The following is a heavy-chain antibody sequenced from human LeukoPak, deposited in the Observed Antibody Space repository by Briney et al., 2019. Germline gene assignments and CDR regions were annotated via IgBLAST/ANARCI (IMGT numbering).Heavy chain of an antibody. CDR3: ARGSRIAVTKRYYFDY. V-gene: IGHV1-18*03. Sequence: ASVKVSCKASGYTFTSYGISWVRQAPGQGLEWMGWISAYNGNTNYAQKLQGRVTMTTDTSTSTAYMELRSLRSDDMAVYYCARGSRIAVTKRYYFDYWGQGTLVTVSS. J-gene: IGHJ4*02. CDR2: ISAYNGNT. D-gene: IGHD6-19*01. CDR1: GYTFTSYG.